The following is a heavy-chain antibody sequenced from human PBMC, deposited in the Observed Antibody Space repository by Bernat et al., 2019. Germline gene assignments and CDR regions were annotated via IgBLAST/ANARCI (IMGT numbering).Heavy chain of an antibody. CDR1: GFTFRNYW. CDR3: ARGGTKMTTVTTVI. J-gene: IGHJ3*02. Sequence: EVQLVESGGGVVQPGGSLRLSCATSGFTFRNYWMHWVRQAPGKGLEWVANIKQDGSEKYYVDSVKGRFTISRDNAKNSLYLQMNSLRAEDTAVYYCARGGTKMTTVTTVIWGQGTMVTVSS. D-gene: IGHD4-17*01. CDR2: IKQDGSEK. V-gene: IGHV3-7*03.